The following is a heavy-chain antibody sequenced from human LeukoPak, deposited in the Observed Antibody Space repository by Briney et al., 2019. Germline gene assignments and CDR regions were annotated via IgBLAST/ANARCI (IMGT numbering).Heavy chain of an antibody. CDR2: LIGSSGST. CDR1: GFTSTNYA. D-gene: IGHD6-13*01. V-gene: IGHV3-23*01. Sequence: PGGSLRLSCAASGFTSTNYAMNWVRQAPGKGLEWVSVLIGSSGSTDYADSVKGRFTIFRDNSKNTLYLQMNSLRAEDTAVYYCAKGSLGSWYFFDHWGQGTLVTVSS. CDR3: AKGSLGSWYFFDH. J-gene: IGHJ4*02.